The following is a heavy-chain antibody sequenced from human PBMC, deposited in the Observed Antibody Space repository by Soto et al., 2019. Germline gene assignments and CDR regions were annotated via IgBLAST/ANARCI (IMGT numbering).Heavy chain of an antibody. J-gene: IGHJ4*02. CDR3: ARGNEYRYGPEPVSW. CDR1: GGSISSGDYY. CDR2: IYYSGST. V-gene: IGHV4-30-4*01. D-gene: IGHD5-18*01. Sequence: QVQLQESGPGLVKPSQTLSLTCTVSGGSISSGDYYWSWIRQPPGKGLEWIGYIYYSGSTYYNPSRKGRGTMXXDXGXXQFSLELSSVTAAGTAVYYCARGNEYRYGPEPVSWWGQGSLVTVSS.